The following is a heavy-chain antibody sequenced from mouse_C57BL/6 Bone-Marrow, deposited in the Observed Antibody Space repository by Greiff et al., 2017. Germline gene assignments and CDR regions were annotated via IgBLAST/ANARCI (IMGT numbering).Heavy chain of an antibody. CDR3: ARSTVVARDFDY. Sequence: QVQLQQSGPELVKPGASVKISCKASGYAFSSSWMNWVKQRPGKGLEWIGRIYPGDGDTNYNGKFKGKATLTADKSSSTAYMQLSSLTSEDSAVYFCARSTVVARDFDYWGQGTTLTVSS. CDR1: GYAFSSSW. V-gene: IGHV1-82*01. CDR2: IYPGDGDT. J-gene: IGHJ2*01. D-gene: IGHD1-1*01.